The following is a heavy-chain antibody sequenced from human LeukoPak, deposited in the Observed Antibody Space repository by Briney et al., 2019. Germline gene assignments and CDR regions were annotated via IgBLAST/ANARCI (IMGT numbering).Heavy chain of an antibody. Sequence: ASETLSLTCAVYGGSFNGYYWSWIRQPPGKGLEWIGEINHSGSTNYNPSLKSRVTKSVDTSKNQFSLKLSSVTAADTAVYYCARGLTGTTKGYYYYYYYMDVWGKGTTVTVSS. CDR1: GGSFNGYY. D-gene: IGHD1-7*01. CDR2: INHSGST. V-gene: IGHV4-34*01. J-gene: IGHJ6*03. CDR3: ARGLTGTTKGYYYYYYYMDV.